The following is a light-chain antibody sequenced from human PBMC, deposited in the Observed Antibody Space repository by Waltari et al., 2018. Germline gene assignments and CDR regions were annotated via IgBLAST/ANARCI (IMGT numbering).Light chain of an antibody. J-gene: IGKJ2*01. Sequence: DIQMTQSPSTLSASVGDRVTITCRACQAIDTSLAWYQQKPGKAPNLRIYRSSTLEGGVSSMFSGSGSGTDFTLTISSLQPDDFATYYCQQYSSYGKYTFGQGTKLEIK. CDR3: QQYSSYGKYT. CDR1: QAIDTS. CDR2: RSS. V-gene: IGKV1-5*03.